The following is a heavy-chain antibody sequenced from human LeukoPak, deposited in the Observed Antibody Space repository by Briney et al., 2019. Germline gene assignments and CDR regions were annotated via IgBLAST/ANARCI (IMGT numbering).Heavy chain of an antibody. D-gene: IGHD2-2*01. CDR1: GVSISSSSYY. CDR3: ATSPPVVPAAITAFDI. V-gene: IGHV4-39*07. Sequence: SETLSLTCTVSGVSISSSSYYWGWIRQPPGKGLEWIGSIYYSGSTYYNPSLKSRVTISVDTSKNQFSLKLSSVTAADTAVYYCATSPPVVPAAITAFDIWGQGTMVTVSS. J-gene: IGHJ3*02. CDR2: IYYSGST.